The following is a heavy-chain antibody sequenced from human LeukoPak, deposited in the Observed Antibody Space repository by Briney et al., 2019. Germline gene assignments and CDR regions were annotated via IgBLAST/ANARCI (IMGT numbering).Heavy chain of an antibody. CDR2: ISSSGSTI. CDR1: GFTFSSYE. CDR3: AKDLTMIIVPTGPWGMDV. Sequence: PGGSLRLSCAASGFTFSSYEMNWVRQAPGKGLEWVSYISSSGSTIYYADSVKGRFTISRDNSKNTLSLQMNSLRAEDTAVYYCAKDLTMIIVPTGPWGMDVWGQGTTVTVSS. J-gene: IGHJ6*02. D-gene: IGHD3-22*01. V-gene: IGHV3-48*03.